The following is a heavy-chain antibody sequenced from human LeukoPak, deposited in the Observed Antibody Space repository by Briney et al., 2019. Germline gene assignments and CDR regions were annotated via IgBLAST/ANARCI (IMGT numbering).Heavy chain of an antibody. CDR3: AKSSYYDASGYYREYYFDS. Sequence: PGGSLRLSCVPSGFSFSNYAMSWVRQAPGKGLEWVSSISGSGGSTHYVDSVKGRFTISRDKTKNTLYRQMNSLRAEDTAVYYCAKSSYYDASGYYREYYFDSWGQGTLVTVSS. CDR2: ISGSGGST. J-gene: IGHJ4*02. V-gene: IGHV3-23*01. CDR1: GFSFSNYA. D-gene: IGHD3-22*01.